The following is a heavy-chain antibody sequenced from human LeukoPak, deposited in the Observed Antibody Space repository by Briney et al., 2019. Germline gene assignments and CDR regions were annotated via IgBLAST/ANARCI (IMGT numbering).Heavy chain of an antibody. D-gene: IGHD3-22*01. CDR3: ATTNDGGGYQWGDFFDF. V-gene: IGHV1-69*04. Sequence: ASVKVSCKASGGTSNSHAISWVRQAAGQGRDWMGRIIPNLGTTNRAQNFQDRVTLTADKSTNTAYMELTSLTSDDTAVYYCATTNDGGGYQWGDFFDFWGQGTLVTPPS. CDR2: IIPNLGTT. CDR1: GGTSNSHA. J-gene: IGHJ4*02.